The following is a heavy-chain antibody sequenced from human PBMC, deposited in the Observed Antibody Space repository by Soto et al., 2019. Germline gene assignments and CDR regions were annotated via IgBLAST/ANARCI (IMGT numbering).Heavy chain of an antibody. J-gene: IGHJ4*02. CDR3: ASKATCGGDCYAFDS. Sequence: QVQLVQSGAEVEKPGSSVKISCKASGGIYSSNPINWLRQAAGQGHEWMGGIIPLFGTANYAEKFKDRVTTTTDKSTKTEYMELRSLRYEDTAVYYCASKATCGGDCYAFDSWGQGTLVTV. CDR2: IIPLFGTA. CDR1: GGIYSSNP. D-gene: IGHD2-21*02. V-gene: IGHV1-69*06.